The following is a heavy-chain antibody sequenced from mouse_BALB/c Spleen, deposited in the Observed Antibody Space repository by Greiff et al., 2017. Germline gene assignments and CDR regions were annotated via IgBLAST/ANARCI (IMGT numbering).Heavy chain of an antibody. J-gene: IGHJ4*01. CDR3: ARYTTVASYAMDY. V-gene: IGHV1-31*01. CDR2: INSYNGAT. CDR1: GYSFTGYY. Sequence: EVQLQQSGPELVKPGASVTISCKASGYSFTGYYMHWVKQSHVKSLEWIGLINSYNGATSYNQNFMDKASLTVDKSSSTAYMVLNSLTSEGSAVYYRARYTTVASYAMDYWGQGTSVTVSS. D-gene: IGHD1-1*01.